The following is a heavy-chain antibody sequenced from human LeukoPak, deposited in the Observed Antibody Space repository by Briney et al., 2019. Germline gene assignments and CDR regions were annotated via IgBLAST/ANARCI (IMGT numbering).Heavy chain of an antibody. CDR1: GGSISSYY. J-gene: IGHJ4*02. CDR2: IYYSGST. Sequence: SETLSLTCTVSGGSISSYYWSWIRQPPGKGLEWIGYIYYSGSTNYNPSLKSRVTISVDTSKNQFSLKLSSVTAADTAVYYCARDLGGSYFCDYWGQGTLVTVSS. D-gene: IGHD1-26*01. V-gene: IGHV4-59*01. CDR3: ARDLGGSYFCDY.